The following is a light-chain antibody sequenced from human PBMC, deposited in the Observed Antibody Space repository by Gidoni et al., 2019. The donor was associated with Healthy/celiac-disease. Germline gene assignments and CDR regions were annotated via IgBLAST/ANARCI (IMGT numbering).Light chain of an antibody. CDR2: DAS. Sequence: EIVLTQSPATLSLSPGERATRSCRASHRVSSYLAWYQQKPGQAPRLLIYDASNRATGIPARFSGSGSGTDFTLTISSLEPEDFAVYYCQQRSNWLTFGGGTKVEIK. V-gene: IGKV3-11*01. CDR1: HRVSSY. J-gene: IGKJ4*01. CDR3: QQRSNWLT.